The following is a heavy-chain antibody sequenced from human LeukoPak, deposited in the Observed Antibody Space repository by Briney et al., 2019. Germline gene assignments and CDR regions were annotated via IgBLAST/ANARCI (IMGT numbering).Heavy chain of an antibody. J-gene: IGHJ5*02. V-gene: IGHV4-34*01. Sequence: SETLSLTCTVSGGSISSYYWSWIRQPPGKGLEWIGEINHSGSTNYNPSLKSRVTISVDTSKNQFSLKLSSVTAADTAVYYCARQGGATTPWGQGTLVTVSS. CDR1: GGSISSYY. CDR2: INHSGST. D-gene: IGHD1-26*01. CDR3: ARQGGATTP.